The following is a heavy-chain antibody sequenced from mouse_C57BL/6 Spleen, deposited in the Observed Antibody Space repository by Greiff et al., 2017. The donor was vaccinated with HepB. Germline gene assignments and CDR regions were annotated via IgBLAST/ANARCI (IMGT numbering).Heavy chain of an antibody. CDR2: ISSGGSYT. CDR3: ARLYGSSYGYVDY. V-gene: IGHV5-6*01. CDR1: GFTFSSYG. J-gene: IGHJ2*01. Sequence: EVQLQQSGGDLVKPGGSLKLSCAASGFTFSSYGMSWVRQTPDKRLEWVATISSGGSYTYYPDSVKGRFTISRDNAKNTLYLQMSSLKSEDTAMYYCARLYGSSYGYVDYWGQGTTLTVSS. D-gene: IGHD1-1*01.